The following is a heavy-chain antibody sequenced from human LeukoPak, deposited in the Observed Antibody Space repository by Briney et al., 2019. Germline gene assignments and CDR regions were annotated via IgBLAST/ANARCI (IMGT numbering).Heavy chain of an antibody. CDR1: GGSFSGYY. J-gene: IGHJ4*02. Sequence: ASETLSLTCAVYGGSFSGYYWSWIRQPPGKGLEWIGEINHSGSTNYNPSLKSRVTISVDTSKNQFSLKLSSVTAADTAVYYCARLTGTTSPYYFDYWGQGTLVTVSS. D-gene: IGHD1-7*01. V-gene: IGHV4-34*01. CDR3: ARLTGTTSPYYFDY. CDR2: INHSGST.